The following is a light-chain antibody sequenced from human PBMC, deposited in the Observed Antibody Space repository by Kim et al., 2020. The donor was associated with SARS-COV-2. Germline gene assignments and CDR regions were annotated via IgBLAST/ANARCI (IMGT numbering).Light chain of an antibody. Sequence: SPGERDALSCRASQSVISSDLSWYQQKPGQGPRLPIYGASSRATVIPDRVSGSVSGTDFTLTIRRVEPEDFAVYYCQQYGSTPRTFGQGTKVDIK. CDR1: QSVISSD. CDR2: GAS. V-gene: IGKV3-20*01. CDR3: QQYGSTPRT. J-gene: IGKJ1*01.